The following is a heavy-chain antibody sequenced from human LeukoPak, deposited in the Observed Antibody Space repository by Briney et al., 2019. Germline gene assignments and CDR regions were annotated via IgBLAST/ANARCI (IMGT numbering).Heavy chain of an antibody. CDR3: ARGRRVRGPLDY. Sequence: SETLSLTCAVYGGSFRGYYWRWIRHPPGRGLEWIGEINHSGSTNYNPSLKSRVTISVDTSKNQFSLKLSSVTAADTAVYYCARGRRVRGPLDYWGQGTLVTVSS. V-gene: IGHV4-34*01. CDR1: GGSFRGYY. CDR2: INHSGST. D-gene: IGHD3-10*01. J-gene: IGHJ4*02.